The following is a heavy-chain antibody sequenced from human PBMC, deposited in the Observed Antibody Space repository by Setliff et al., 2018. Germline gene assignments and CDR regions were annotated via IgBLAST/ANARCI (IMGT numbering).Heavy chain of an antibody. CDR1: GYSISSGYI. V-gene: IGHV4-38-2*02. CDR3: AREGFYYDSSGSINHDAFDI. J-gene: IGHJ3*02. CDR2: IGHTGSI. Sequence: PSETLSLTCTVSGYSISSGYIWGWIRQPPGKGLEWVGNIGHTGSINYNPSLKSRLTISRDTSKNQVSLKLNSVTATDTAVYYCAREGFYYDSSGSINHDAFDIWGQGTMVTVSS. D-gene: IGHD3-22*01.